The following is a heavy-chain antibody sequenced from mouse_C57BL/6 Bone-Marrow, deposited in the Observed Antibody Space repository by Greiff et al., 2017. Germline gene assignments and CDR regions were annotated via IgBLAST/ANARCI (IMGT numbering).Heavy chain of an antibody. D-gene: IGHD2-4*01. J-gene: IGHJ1*03. CDR2: IYPGDGDT. CDR3: ATIYYDYDRYFDV. CDR1: GYAFSSSW. Sequence: QVQLQQSGPELVKPGASVKISCKASGYAFSSSWMNWVKQRPGKGLEWIGRIYPGDGDTNYNGKFKGKATLTADKSSSTAYMQLSSLTSEDSAVYFCATIYYDYDRYFDVWGTGTTVTVSS. V-gene: IGHV1-82*01.